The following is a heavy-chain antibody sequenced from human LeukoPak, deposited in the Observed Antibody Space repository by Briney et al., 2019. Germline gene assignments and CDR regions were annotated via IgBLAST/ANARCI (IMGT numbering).Heavy chain of an antibody. D-gene: IGHD3-9*01. CDR2: IRYDGSNK. Sequence: PGGSLRLSCAASGFIFSSCMHWVRQAPGKGLEWVAFIRYDGSNKYYADSVKGRFTISRDNSKNTLYLQMNSLRAEDTAVYYCAIPDVLRYFDWLPLDYWGQGTLVTVSS. CDR1: GFIFSSC. J-gene: IGHJ4*02. V-gene: IGHV3-30*02. CDR3: AIPDVLRYFDWLPLDY.